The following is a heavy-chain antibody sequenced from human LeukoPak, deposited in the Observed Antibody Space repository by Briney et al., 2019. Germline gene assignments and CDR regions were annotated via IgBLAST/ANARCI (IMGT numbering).Heavy chain of an antibody. CDR2: INHSGST. CDR1: GGSFSGYY. D-gene: IGHD6-13*01. J-gene: IGHJ4*02. Sequence: NSSETLSLTCAVYGGSFSGYYWSWIRQPPGKGLEWIGEINHSGSTNYNPSLKSRVTISVDTSKNQFSLKMSSVTAADTAVYYCARNLIPEQLVLNFWGQGTLVTVSS. CDR3: ARNLIPEQLVLNF. V-gene: IGHV4-34*01.